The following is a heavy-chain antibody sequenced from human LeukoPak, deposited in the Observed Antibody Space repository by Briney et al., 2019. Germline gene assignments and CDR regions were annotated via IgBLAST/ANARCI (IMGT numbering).Heavy chain of an antibody. J-gene: IGHJ5*02. V-gene: IGHV4-39*01. Sequence: SETLSLTCTVSGGSISSSSYYWDWIRQPPGKGLEGIGSIFYSGSTYYSPSLKSRVTISVDTSKNQFSLRLSSVPAADTAVYYCARSSYYYGSGSYEMDWFDPWGQGTLVTVSS. CDR3: ARSSYYYGSGSYEMDWFDP. CDR1: GGSISSSSYY. D-gene: IGHD3-10*01. CDR2: IFYSGST.